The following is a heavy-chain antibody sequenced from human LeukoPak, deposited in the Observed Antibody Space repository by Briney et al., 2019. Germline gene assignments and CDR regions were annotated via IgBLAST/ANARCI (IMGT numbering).Heavy chain of an antibody. CDR3: TRDHGSYYDSSGYYLFDY. D-gene: IGHD3-22*01. CDR2: IRSKAYGGTT. J-gene: IGHJ4*02. CDR1: GFTFGDYA. Sequence: GGSLRLSCTASGFTFGDYAMSWFRQAPGKGLEWVGFIRSKAYGGTTEYAASVKGRFTISRDDSKSIAYLQMNSLKTEDTAVYYCTRDHGSYYDSSGYYLFDYWGQGPLVTVSS. V-gene: IGHV3-49*03.